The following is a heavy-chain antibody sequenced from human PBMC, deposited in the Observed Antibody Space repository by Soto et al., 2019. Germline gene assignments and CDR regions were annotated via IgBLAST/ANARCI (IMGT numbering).Heavy chain of an antibody. CDR1: GYGFTTYG. CDR3: ARGRYGDY. V-gene: IGHV1-18*01. Sequence: QVPLVQSGAEVKKPGASVKVSCKGSGYGFTTYGITWVRQAPGQGLEWMAWISAHNGNTNYAQKVQGRVTVTRDTSTSTAYMELRSLRYDDTAVYYCARGRYGDYWGQRALVTVSS. J-gene: IGHJ4*02. CDR2: ISAHNGNT. D-gene: IGHD1-1*01.